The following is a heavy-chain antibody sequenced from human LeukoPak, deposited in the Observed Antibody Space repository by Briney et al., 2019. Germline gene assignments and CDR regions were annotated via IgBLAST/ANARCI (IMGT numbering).Heavy chain of an antibody. Sequence: SVKVSCKASGGTLSSYAISWVRQAPGQGLEWMGGIIPIFGTANYAQKFQGRVTITADESTSTAYMELSSLRSEDTAVYYCARDRAPVVPAAIRYYYYMDVWGKGTTVTVSS. J-gene: IGHJ6*03. CDR3: ARDRAPVVPAAIRYYYYMDV. V-gene: IGHV1-69*01. D-gene: IGHD2-2*02. CDR2: IIPIFGTA. CDR1: GGTLSSYA.